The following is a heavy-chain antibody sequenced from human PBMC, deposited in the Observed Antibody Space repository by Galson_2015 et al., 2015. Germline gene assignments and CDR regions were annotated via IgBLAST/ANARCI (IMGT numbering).Heavy chain of an antibody. CDR1: GFTFSSYW. D-gene: IGHD3-22*01. V-gene: IGHV3-7*03. J-gene: IGHJ4*02. CDR3: ARDRITMIVVVSKGLDY. Sequence: SLRLSCAASGFTFSSYWMSWVRQAPGKGLEWVANIKQDGSEKYYVDSVKGRFTISRDNAKNSLYLQMNSLRAEDTAVYYCARDRITMIVVVSKGLDYWGQGTLVTVPS. CDR2: IKQDGSEK.